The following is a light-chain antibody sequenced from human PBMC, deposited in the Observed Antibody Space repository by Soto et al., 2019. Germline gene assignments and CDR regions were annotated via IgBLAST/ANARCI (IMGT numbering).Light chain of an antibody. CDR2: DAS. Sequence: ETVLTQSPATLSLSPGERATLSCRASQSVSSYLAWYQQKPGQGPRLLIYDASNRATGIPPRSSGSGSGTDFTLTISSLEPEDFAIYYCQQRSNWPPITFGQGTRLEIK. CDR3: QQRSNWPPIT. CDR1: QSVSSY. V-gene: IGKV3-11*01. J-gene: IGKJ5*01.